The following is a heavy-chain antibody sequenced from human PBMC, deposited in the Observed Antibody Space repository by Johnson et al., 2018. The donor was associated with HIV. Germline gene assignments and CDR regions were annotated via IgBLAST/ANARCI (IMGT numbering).Heavy chain of an antibody. Sequence: VQLVESGGGVVQPGRSLRLSCAASGFTFDDYAMHWVRQAPGKGLEWVSGISWNSGSIGYADSVKGRFTISRDNAKNSLYLQMNSLRGEDTALYYCARATYYYDTSGYLTRPKAFDVWGQG. J-gene: IGHJ3*01. CDR1: GFTFDDYA. CDR2: ISWNSGSI. V-gene: IGHV3-9*01. CDR3: ARATYYYDTSGYLTRPKAFDV. D-gene: IGHD3-22*01.